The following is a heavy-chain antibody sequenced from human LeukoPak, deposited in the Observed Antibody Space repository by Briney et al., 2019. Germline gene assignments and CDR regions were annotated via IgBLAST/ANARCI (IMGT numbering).Heavy chain of an antibody. CDR3: ARGGWAYYPDY. Sequence: GGSLRLSCAASGFTFSRYEMNWVRQAPGKGLEWVSYISSSGSTIYYADSVKGRFTISRDNAKNSLYLQMNSLRAEDTAVYYCARGGWAYYPDYWGQGTLVTVSS. D-gene: IGHD3-16*01. CDR1: GFTFSRYE. V-gene: IGHV3-48*03. J-gene: IGHJ4*02. CDR2: ISSSGSTI.